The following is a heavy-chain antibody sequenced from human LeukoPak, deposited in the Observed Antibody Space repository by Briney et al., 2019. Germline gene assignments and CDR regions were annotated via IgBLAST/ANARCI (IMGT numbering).Heavy chain of an antibody. CDR1: GGSISSSNYY. CDR2: IYYSGST. CDR3: ARPWSSGSYYPSHYMDV. J-gene: IGHJ6*03. D-gene: IGHD3-10*01. Sequence: SETLSLTCTVSGGSISSSNYYWGWIRQPPGKGLEWIGNIYYSGSTYYNPSLKSRVTISVDTSKNQFSLKLNSVTAADTAVYYCARPWSSGSYYPSHYMDVWGKGTTVTISS. V-gene: IGHV4-39*01.